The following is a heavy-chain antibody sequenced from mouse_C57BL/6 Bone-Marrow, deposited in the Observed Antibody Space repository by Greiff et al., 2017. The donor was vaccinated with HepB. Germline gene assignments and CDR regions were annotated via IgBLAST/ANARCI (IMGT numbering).Heavy chain of an antibody. CDR2: IYPGSGNT. J-gene: IGHJ3*01. D-gene: IGHD3-2*02. Sequence: VQLQQSGPELVKPGASVKISCKASGYSFTSYYIHWVKQRPGQGLEWIGWIYPGSGNTKYNEKFKGKATLTADTSSSTAYMQLSSLTSEDSAVYYCARQLRSAWFAYWGQGTLVTVSA. CDR1: GYSFTSYY. CDR3: ARQLRSAWFAY. V-gene: IGHV1-66*01.